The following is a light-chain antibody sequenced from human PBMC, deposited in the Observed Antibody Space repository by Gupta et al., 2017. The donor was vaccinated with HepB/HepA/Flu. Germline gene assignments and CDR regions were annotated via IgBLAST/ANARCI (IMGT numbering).Light chain of an antibody. V-gene: IGKV1-39*01. CDR2: AAS. Sequence: IQMTQSPSSLSASVGDRVTITCRASQSISSYLNWYQQKPGKAPNLLIYAASNLQSGAPSRFSGGRYGTDFTLTITSLQPKDFATYYCQQSHSLPQTFGQGPKVEIK. CDR1: QSISSY. J-gene: IGKJ2*01. CDR3: QQSHSLPQT.